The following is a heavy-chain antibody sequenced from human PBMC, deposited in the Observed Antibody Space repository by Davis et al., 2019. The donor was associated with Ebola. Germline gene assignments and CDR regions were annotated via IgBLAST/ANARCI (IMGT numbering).Heavy chain of an antibody. V-gene: IGHV1-18*04. CDR1: GYTFSNYY. CDR2: ISAYNGNT. Sequence: ASVKVSCKASGYTFSNYYIHWVRQATGQGLEWMGWISAYNGNTNYAQKLQGRVTMTTDTSTSTAYMELRSLRSDDTAVYYCARGPGIHGSGSYIGGGIWIVSYYYMDVWGKGTTVTVS. CDR3: ARGPGIHGSGSYIGGGIWIVSYYYMDV. D-gene: IGHD3-10*01. J-gene: IGHJ6*03.